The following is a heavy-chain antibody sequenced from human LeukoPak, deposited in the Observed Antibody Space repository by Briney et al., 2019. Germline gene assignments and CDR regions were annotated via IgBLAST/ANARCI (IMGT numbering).Heavy chain of an antibody. V-gene: IGHV1-18*01. Sequence: ASVKVSCKASGYTFTSYGISWVRQAPGQGLEWMGWISAYNGSTNYAQKLQGRVTMTTDTSTSTAYMELRSLRSDDTAVYYCARSIVATTYFDYWGQGTLVTVSS. CDR3: ARSIVATTYFDY. CDR1: GYTFTSYG. D-gene: IGHD5-12*01. CDR2: ISAYNGST. J-gene: IGHJ4*02.